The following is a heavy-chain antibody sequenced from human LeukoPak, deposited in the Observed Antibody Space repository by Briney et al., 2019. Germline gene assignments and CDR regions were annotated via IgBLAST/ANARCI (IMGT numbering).Heavy chain of an antibody. CDR1: GGSISSYY. CDR3: ARSPMTTVTCFDY. CDR2: IYYSGST. V-gene: IGHV4-59*01. Sequence: PSETLSLTCTVSGGSISSYYWSWTRQPPGKGLEWIGYIYYSGSTNYNPSPKSRVTTSVDTSKNQFSLKLSSVTAADTAVYYCARSPMTTVTCFDYWGQGTLVTVSS. D-gene: IGHD4-17*01. J-gene: IGHJ4*02.